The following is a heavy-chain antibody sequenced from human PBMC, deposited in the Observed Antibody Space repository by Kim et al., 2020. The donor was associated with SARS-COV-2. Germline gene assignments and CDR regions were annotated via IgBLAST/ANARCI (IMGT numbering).Heavy chain of an antibody. V-gene: IGHV3-23*01. CDR1: GFTFSSYA. CDR3: ARYYYGSGSYYQKGLG. J-gene: IGHJ4*02. D-gene: IGHD3-10*01. CDR2: ITFSVWNT. Sequence: GGSLRLSCAASGFTFSSYAMALVRQPPLRVLYFFSFITFSVWNTYYGDSVRGRFTISRDNSKNTLYLQMSSLRVEDTAIYFCARYYYGSGSYYQKGLGWGQGTLVTVSS.